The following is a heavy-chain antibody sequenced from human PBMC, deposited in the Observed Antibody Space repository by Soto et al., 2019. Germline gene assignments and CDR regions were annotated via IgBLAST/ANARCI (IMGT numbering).Heavy chain of an antibody. J-gene: IGHJ4*01. CDR3: AKEQWLVHGGSDY. CDR1: GFTFSSYA. V-gene: IGHV3-23*01. D-gene: IGHD6-19*01. Sequence: EVQLLESGGGLVQPGGSLRLSCAASGFTFSSYAMNWVRQAPGKGLEWVSVISGSGGSTYYTDSVKGRFTISRDNSKNTRYLQMNSLRAEATAIYYCAKEQWLVHGGSDYWGQGTLVTISS. CDR2: ISGSGGST.